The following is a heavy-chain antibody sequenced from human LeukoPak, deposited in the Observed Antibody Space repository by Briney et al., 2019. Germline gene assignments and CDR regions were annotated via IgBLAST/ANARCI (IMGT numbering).Heavy chain of an antibody. Sequence: GGSLRLSCAASGFTFSDYYMSWIRQAPGKGLEWVSYISSSSSYTNYADSVKGRFTISRDNAKNSLYLQMNSLRAEDTAVYYCARDDCSSISCYHNWFDPWGQGTLVTVSS. CDR1: GFTFSDYY. D-gene: IGHD2-2*01. CDR3: ARDDCSSISCYHNWFDP. J-gene: IGHJ5*02. V-gene: IGHV3-11*06. CDR2: ISSSSSYT.